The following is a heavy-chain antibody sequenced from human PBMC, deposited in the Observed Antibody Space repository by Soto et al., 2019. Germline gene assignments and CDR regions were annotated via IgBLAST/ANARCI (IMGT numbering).Heavy chain of an antibody. CDR1: GFTFSSYS. J-gene: IGHJ6*02. CDR2: ISSSSTI. CDR3: ARAPRSGSSSWYWGGYYYGMDV. V-gene: IGHV3-48*02. Sequence: PGGSLRLSCAASGFTFSSYSMNWVRQAPGKGLEWVSYISSSSTIYYADSVKGRFTISRDNAKNSLYLQMNSLRDEDTAVYYCARAPRSGSSSWYWGGYYYGMDVWGQGSTVTVSS. D-gene: IGHD6-13*01.